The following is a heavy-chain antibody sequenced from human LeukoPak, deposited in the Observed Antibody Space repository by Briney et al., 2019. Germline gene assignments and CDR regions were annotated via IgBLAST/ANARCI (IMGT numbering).Heavy chain of an antibody. D-gene: IGHD3-22*01. CDR2: ISVNNGNA. V-gene: IGHV1-18*01. J-gene: IGHJ5*01. CDR1: GYTFTSSG. CDR3: ARPRNYYDNGGYYNWFDS. Sequence: ASVKVSCKASGYTFTSSGISWVRQAPGQGLEWMGWISVNNGNAKYAQKFQGRVTMTTDTSTTTAYMERRSLRSDDTAVYFCARPRNYYDNGGYYNWFDSWGQGTLVTVSS.